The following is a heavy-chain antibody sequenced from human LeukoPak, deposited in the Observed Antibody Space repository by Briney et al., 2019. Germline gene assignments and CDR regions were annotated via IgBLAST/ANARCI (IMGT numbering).Heavy chain of an antibody. Sequence: PSETLSLTCSVSGDSVSSGSYYWSWIRQPPGKGLEWIGYIYNSGTTYYNPSLKSRVTISVDTSKNQFSLKLSSVTAADTAVYYCARDRWSCSGGSCSPGGLDYWGQGTLVTVSS. D-gene: IGHD2-15*01. CDR3: ARDRWSCSGGSCSPGGLDY. CDR1: GDSVSSGSYY. V-gene: IGHV4-61*01. CDR2: IYNSGTT. J-gene: IGHJ4*02.